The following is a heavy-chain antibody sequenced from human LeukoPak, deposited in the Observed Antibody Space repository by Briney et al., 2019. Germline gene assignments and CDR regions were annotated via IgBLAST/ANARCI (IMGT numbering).Heavy chain of an antibody. CDR1: GYTFISYG. D-gene: IGHD4/OR15-4a*01. CDR2: ISAYNGNT. J-gene: IGHJ5*02. V-gene: IGHV1-18*01. CDR3: ARDRFTRPGAKYNRFDP. Sequence: ASVKVSCKASGYTFISYGISWVRQAPGQGLEWMGWISAYNGNTNYAQKLQGRVTMTTDTSTSTAYMELRSLRSDDTAVYYCARDRFTRPGAKYNRFDPWGQGTLVTVSS.